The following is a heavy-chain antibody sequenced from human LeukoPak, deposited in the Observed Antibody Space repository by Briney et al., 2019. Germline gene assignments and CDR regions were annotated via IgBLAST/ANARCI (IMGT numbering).Heavy chain of an antibody. J-gene: IGHJ4*02. CDR2: IYYSGST. V-gene: IGHV4-59*12. Sequence: SETLSLTCTVSGGSISSYYWSWIRQPPGKGLEWIGYIYYSGSTNYNPSLKSRVTISVDTSKNQFSLKLSSVTAADTAVYYCARSPRSPNYFDYWGQGTLVTVSS. CDR1: GGSISSYY. CDR3: ARSPRSPNYFDY.